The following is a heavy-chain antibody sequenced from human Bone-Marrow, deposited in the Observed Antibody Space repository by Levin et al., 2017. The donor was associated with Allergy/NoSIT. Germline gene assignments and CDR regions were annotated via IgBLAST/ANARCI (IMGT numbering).Heavy chain of an antibody. V-gene: IGHV4-59*01. D-gene: IGHD5-12*01. CDR2: INYSGTT. Sequence: SETLSLTCTVSGGSISYYYWSWVRQSPGKGLEWIGYINYSGTTNYNPSLKSRVTLSVDTSENRFSLKLNSVTAADTAVCYCARGYSANDPRSFWGQGTLITVSS. CDR1: GGSISYYY. CDR3: ARGYSANDPRSF. J-gene: IGHJ4*02.